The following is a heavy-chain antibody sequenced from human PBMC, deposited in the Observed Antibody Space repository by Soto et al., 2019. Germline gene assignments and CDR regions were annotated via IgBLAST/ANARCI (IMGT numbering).Heavy chain of an antibody. CDR2: ISYDGSNI. J-gene: IGHJ6*02. V-gene: IGHV3-30*18. D-gene: IGHD3-16*01. Sequence: WGSLRLSCEACGFVFISYAMHWVRQAPGKGLEWVGVISYDGSNIYYADSVKGRFTISRDNSKNTLYVQVNSLRPEDTAVYYCAKGILSATIGPYAMDVWGQGTTVTVSS. CDR1: GFVFISYA. CDR3: AKGILSATIGPYAMDV.